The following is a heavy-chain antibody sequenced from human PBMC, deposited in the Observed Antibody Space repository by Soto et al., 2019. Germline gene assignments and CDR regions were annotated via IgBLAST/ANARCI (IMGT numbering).Heavy chain of an antibody. J-gene: IGHJ4*02. CDR1: AFTFSNYA. D-gene: IGHD6-6*01. Sequence: QVQLVESGGGVVQPGRSLRLSCAASAFTFSNYAMHWVRQAPGKGLEWVAVISYDGSNKHYADSVKGRFTISRDNSKNTLYLQMNSLRAEDTAVYYCATLTIAARSYWGQGTLVTVSS. CDR2: ISYDGSNK. V-gene: IGHV3-30-3*01. CDR3: ATLTIAARSY.